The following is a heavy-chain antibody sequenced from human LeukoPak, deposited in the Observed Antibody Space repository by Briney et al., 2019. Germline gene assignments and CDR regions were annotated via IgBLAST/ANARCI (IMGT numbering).Heavy chain of an antibody. Sequence: PGGSLRLSCAASGFTFSSYSMNWVRQAPGKGLEWVSSISSSSNYIYYADSVRGRFTISRDDAKNSLYLQMNSLRAEDTAVYYCARGSSTHHYFQHWGQGTLVTVSS. D-gene: IGHD2-2*01. J-gene: IGHJ1*01. CDR1: GFTFSSYS. CDR3: ARGSSTHHYFQH. CDR2: ISSSSNYI. V-gene: IGHV3-21*01.